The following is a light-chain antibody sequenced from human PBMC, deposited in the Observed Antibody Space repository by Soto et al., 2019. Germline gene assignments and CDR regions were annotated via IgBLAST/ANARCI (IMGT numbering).Light chain of an antibody. Sequence: DIRMTQSPSSLSASIEDRVTITFRANEGINTYLAWYQQKPGKAPKLLIYAASTLQGGVPSRFSGSGSGTDFTLTISSLQPEDFATYYCQQLDSYPITFGQGTRLEI. CDR2: AAS. CDR1: EGINTY. J-gene: IGKJ5*01. V-gene: IGKV1-9*01. CDR3: QQLDSYPIT.